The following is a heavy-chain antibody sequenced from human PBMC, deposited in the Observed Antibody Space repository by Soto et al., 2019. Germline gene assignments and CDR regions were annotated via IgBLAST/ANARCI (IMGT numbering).Heavy chain of an antibody. CDR2: IYHSGST. D-gene: IGHD4-17*01. CDR3: AIRTTVTTRLGY. V-gene: IGHV4-4*02. Sequence: QVQLQESGPGLVKPSGTLSLTCAVSGGSISSSNWWSWVRQPPGKGLEWIGEIYHSGSTNYNPSLKESGHKTVDKSQEQFSLKLSSVTAADTAVYYCAIRTTVTTRLGYWGQGTLVTVSS. J-gene: IGHJ4*02. CDR1: GGSISSSNW.